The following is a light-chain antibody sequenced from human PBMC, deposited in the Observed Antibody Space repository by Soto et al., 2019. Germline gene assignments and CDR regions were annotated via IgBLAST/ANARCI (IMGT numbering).Light chain of an antibody. CDR1: QSVFYSSSNKNY. CDR2: WAS. CDR3: KQYYTTPLT. Sequence: DIVMTQSPDSLPVSLGERATINCKSSQSVFYSSSNKNYLAWYQQKTGQPPKLLIYWASTRESGVPDRFSGSGSGTDFTLTISSLQAEDVAVYYCKQYYTTPLTFGPGTKVDIK. V-gene: IGKV4-1*01. J-gene: IGKJ3*01.